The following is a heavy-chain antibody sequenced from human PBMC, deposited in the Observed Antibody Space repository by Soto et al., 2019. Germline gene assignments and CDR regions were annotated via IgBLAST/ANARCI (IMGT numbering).Heavy chain of an antibody. CDR3: ASVQVRGNFDY. J-gene: IGHJ4*02. CDR1: GGSISSRNYY. D-gene: IGHD1-1*01. V-gene: IGHV4-39*01. CDR2: IYFSGDT. Sequence: QLQLQESGPGLVKPSETLSLTCTVSGGSISSRNYYWAWVRQPPGKGLEWIGNIYFSGDTYYRPSLRSRLTISVDTSKNQFSLKLSSLTAADTAMYYCASVQVRGNFDYWGQGNLVTVSS.